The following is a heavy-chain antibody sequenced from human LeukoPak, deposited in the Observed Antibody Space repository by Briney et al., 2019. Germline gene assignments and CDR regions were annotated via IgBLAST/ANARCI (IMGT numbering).Heavy chain of an antibody. CDR3: AKDMSTSYGDFSYYFDY. CDR1: GFTFDDYD. D-gene: IGHD4-17*01. CDR2: ISWNSGSI. J-gene: IGHJ4*02. V-gene: IGHV3-9*01. Sequence: GRSLRLSCAASGFTFDDYDMHWVRQAPGKGLEWVSGISWNSGSIGYADSVKGRFTISRDNAKNSLYLQMNSLRAEDTALYYCAKDMSTSYGDFSYYFDYWGQGTLVTVSS.